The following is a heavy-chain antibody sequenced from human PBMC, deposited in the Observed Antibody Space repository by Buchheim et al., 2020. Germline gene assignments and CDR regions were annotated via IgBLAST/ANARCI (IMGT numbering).Heavy chain of an antibody. Sequence: QLQLQESGSGLVKPSQTLSLTCAVSGGSISSGGYSWSWIRQPPGKGLAWIGYIYHSVSTYYNSSLKIRVTISVDRSQNQVSLKLSSVTAADTAVYYCARVFSRSGYQRYYFDYWGQGTL. D-gene: IGHD3-22*01. J-gene: IGHJ4*02. CDR2: IYHSVST. CDR3: ARVFSRSGYQRYYFDY. V-gene: IGHV4-30-2*01. CDR1: GGSISSGGYS.